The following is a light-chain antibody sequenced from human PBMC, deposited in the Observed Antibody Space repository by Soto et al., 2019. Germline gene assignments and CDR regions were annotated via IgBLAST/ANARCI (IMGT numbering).Light chain of an antibody. CDR1: SSDVGGYNY. CDR3: SSSAGSNNYV. Sequence: QSVLTQPASVSGSPGQSITISCTGTSSDVGGYNYVSWYQQHPGKAPKLMIYEVSNRPSGVSNRFSGSKSGNTASLTISGLRAEDEADYYCSSSAGSNNYVFGTGTKLTVL. V-gene: IGLV2-14*01. CDR2: EVS. J-gene: IGLJ1*01.